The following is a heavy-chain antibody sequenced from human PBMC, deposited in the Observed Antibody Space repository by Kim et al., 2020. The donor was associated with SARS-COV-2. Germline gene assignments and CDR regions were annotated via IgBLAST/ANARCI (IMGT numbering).Heavy chain of an antibody. D-gene: IGHD2-2*01. CDR3: ARGGRYCSSTSCYPLDYYYYGMDV. Sequence: SETLSLTCAVYGGSFSGHYWSWIRQPPGKGLEWIGEINHSGRTNYNPSLKSRVTISVDTSKNQFSLKLSSVTAADTAVYYCARGGRYCSSTSCYPLDYYYYGMDVWGQGTTVTVSS. CDR1: GGSFSGHY. CDR2: INHSGRT. J-gene: IGHJ6*02. V-gene: IGHV4-34*01.